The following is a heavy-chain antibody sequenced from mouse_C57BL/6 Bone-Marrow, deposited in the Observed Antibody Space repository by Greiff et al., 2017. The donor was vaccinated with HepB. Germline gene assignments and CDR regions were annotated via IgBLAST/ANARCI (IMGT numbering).Heavy chain of an antibody. D-gene: IGHD1-1*01. CDR3: AKHHNYGSSRRY. CDR1: GYSFTDYN. Sequence: VQLKESGPELVKPGASVKISCKASGYSFTDYNMNWVKQSNGKSLEWIGVINPNYGTTSYNQKFKGKATLTVDQSSSTAYMQLNSLTSEDSAVYYCAKHHNYGSSRRYWGQGTTLTVSS. CDR2: INPNYGTT. V-gene: IGHV1-39*01. J-gene: IGHJ2*01.